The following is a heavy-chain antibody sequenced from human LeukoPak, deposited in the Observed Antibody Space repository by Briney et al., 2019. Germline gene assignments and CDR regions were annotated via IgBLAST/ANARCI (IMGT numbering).Heavy chain of an antibody. Sequence: PSETLSLTCTVSGGSISSYYWSWIRQPAGKGLEWIGRIYTSGSTNYNPSLKSRVTMSVDTSKNQFSLKLSSVTAADTAVYYCAASDFWSGYYQIDYWGQGTLVTVSS. CDR3: AASDFWSGYYQIDY. V-gene: IGHV4-4*07. J-gene: IGHJ4*02. CDR1: GGSISSYY. D-gene: IGHD3-3*01. CDR2: IYTSGST.